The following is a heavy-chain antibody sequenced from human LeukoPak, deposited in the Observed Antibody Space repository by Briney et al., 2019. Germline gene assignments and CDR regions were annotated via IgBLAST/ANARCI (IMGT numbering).Heavy chain of an antibody. CDR3: ARLRAVAGIFDY. J-gene: IGHJ4*02. CDR1: GYTFTSYG. CDR2: ISAYNGNT. Sequence: ASVKVSCKASGYTFTSYGISWVRQAPGQGLEWMGWISAYNGNTNYAQKLQSRVTMTTDTSTSTAYMELRSLRSDDTAVYYCARLRAVAGIFDYWGQGTLVTVSS. V-gene: IGHV1-18*01. D-gene: IGHD6-19*01.